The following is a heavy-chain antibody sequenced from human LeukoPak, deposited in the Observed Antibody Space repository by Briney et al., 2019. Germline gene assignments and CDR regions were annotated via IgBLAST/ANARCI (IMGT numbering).Heavy chain of an antibody. D-gene: IGHD5-12*01. Sequence: GGSLRLSCAASGFTFSSYAMHWVRQAPGKGLEWVAVISYDGRNKYYADFVKGRFTISRDNSKNTLYLQMNSLRAEDTAVYYCARDPGDWLPPRSFDYWGQGTLVTVSS. CDR1: GFTFSSYA. V-gene: IGHV3-30*04. CDR3: ARDPGDWLPPRSFDY. CDR2: ISYDGRNK. J-gene: IGHJ4*02.